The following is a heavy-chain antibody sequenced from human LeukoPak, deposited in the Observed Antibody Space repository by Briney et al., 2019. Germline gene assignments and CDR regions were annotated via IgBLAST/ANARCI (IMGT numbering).Heavy chain of an antibody. CDR3: VKGHHYGSGTYWV. V-gene: IGHV3-23*01. J-gene: IGHJ4*02. Sequence: TGGSLRLSCAASGFTFSSFAMTWVRQAPGKGLEWVSAISSSDATTYYADSVKGRFTISRDNSKKTLYLQMNSLRAEDTAVYYCVKGHHYGSGTYWVWGQGTLVTVSS. D-gene: IGHD3-10*01. CDR2: ISSSDATT. CDR1: GFTFSSFA.